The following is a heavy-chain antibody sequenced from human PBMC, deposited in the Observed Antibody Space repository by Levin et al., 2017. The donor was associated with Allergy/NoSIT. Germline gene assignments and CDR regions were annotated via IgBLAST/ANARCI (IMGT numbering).Heavy chain of an antibody. Sequence: ASVKVSCKASGYTFTDYYMHWVRQAPGQGLEWMGWINPNSGGTNYAQKFQGRVTMTRDTSISTAYMELRRLRSDDTVVYYCARGTVGATTGPGDYWGQGTLVTVSS. CDR3: ARGTVGATTGPGDY. CDR1: GYTFTDYY. J-gene: IGHJ4*02. V-gene: IGHV1-2*02. D-gene: IGHD1-26*01. CDR2: INPNSGGT.